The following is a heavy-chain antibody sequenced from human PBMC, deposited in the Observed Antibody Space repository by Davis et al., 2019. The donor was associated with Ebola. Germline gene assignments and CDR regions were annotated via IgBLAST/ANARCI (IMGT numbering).Heavy chain of an antibody. Sequence: ASVKVSCKASGYTFTSYYMHWVRQAPGQGLEWMGIINPSGGSTSYAQKFQGRVTMTTDTSTSTAYMELRSLRSDDTAVYYCARDPRIGSSSAFYYYYYGMDVWGQGTTVTVSS. J-gene: IGHJ6*02. CDR3: ARDPRIGSSSAFYYYYYGMDV. V-gene: IGHV1-46*01. D-gene: IGHD6-6*01. CDR1: GYTFTSYY. CDR2: INPSGGST.